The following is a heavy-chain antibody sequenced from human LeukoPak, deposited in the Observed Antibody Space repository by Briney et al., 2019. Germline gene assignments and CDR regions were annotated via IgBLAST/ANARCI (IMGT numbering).Heavy chain of an antibody. J-gene: IGHJ4*02. CDR2: ISYDGSNK. V-gene: IGHV3-30-3*01. CDR3: ARDRAETYYDFLPLDY. CDR1: GFTFSSYA. Sequence: PGGSLRLSCAASGFTFSSYAMHWVRQAPGKGLEWVAVISYDGSNKYYADSVKGRFTISRDNSKNTLYLQMNSLRAEDTAVYYCARDRAETYYDFLPLDYWGQGTLVTVSS. D-gene: IGHD3-3*01.